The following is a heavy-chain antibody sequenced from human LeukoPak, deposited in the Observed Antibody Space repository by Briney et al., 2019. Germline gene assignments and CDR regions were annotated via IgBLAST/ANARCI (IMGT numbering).Heavy chain of an antibody. J-gene: IGHJ4*02. Sequence: ASVKVSCKASGYTFTNYYMHWVRQAPGQGLEWMGWINPYSGGTNYAQNFQGRVTMTRDTSITTAYVELSRLRSDDTAVYYCATARDVLTTISVGGFDYWGQGTLVTVSS. CDR2: INPYSGGT. V-gene: IGHV1-2*02. CDR3: ATARDVLTTISVGGFDY. CDR1: GYTFTNYY. D-gene: IGHD3-3*01.